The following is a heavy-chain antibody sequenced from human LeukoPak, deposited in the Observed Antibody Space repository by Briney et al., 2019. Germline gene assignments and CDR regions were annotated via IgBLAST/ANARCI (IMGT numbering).Heavy chain of an antibody. CDR1: GSTFTTFA. Sequence: QSGGSLRLSCAASGSTFTTFAMNWVRQAPGKGLEGVSVISGSGYTTHYADSVKGRFTISRENFENMVYLQMNSLRAGDTAVYYCAKKRYEDGTSSPGYLDVWGQGTTVTVSS. CDR2: ISGSGYTT. J-gene: IGHJ6*02. CDR3: AKKRYEDGTSSPGYLDV. D-gene: IGHD1-1*01. V-gene: IGHV3-23*01.